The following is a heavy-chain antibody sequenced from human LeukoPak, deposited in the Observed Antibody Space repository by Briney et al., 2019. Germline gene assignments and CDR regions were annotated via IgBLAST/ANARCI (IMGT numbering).Heavy chain of an antibody. V-gene: IGHV4-59*01. CDR2: IYYSGST. Sequence: SSETLSLTCTVSGGSISSYYGSWIRQPPGKGLEWIGYIYYSGSTNYNPSLKSRVTISVDTSKNQFSLKLSSVTAADTAVYYCARGHCSGGSCYFVATFDYWGQGTMVTVSS. D-gene: IGHD2-15*01. CDR3: ARGHCSGGSCYFVATFDY. CDR1: GGSISSYY. J-gene: IGHJ4*02.